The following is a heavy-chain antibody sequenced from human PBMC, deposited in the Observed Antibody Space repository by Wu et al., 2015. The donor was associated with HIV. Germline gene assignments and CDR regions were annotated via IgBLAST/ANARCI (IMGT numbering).Heavy chain of an antibody. Sequence: QVHLVQSGAEVKKPRSSVKVSCKASGDTFSTSTFTWVRQAPGQGLEWMGGFIPIFGTANYAQKFQGRLTITTDESTATGYMELSSLRSEDTAVYYCARDLARETMIRDRPRYGLDVWGQGTTVTVSS. D-gene: IGHD3-10*01. CDR2: FIPIFGTA. CDR3: ARDLARETMIRDRPRYGLDV. V-gene: IGHV1-69*05. J-gene: IGHJ6*02. CDR1: GDTFSTST.